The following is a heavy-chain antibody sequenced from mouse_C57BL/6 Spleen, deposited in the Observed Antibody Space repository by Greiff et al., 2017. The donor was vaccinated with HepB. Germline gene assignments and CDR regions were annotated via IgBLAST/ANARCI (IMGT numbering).Heavy chain of an antibody. D-gene: IGHD1-1*01. V-gene: IGHV1-78*01. CDR2: IYPRDGST. CDR3: ARIIYGSSYGRYFDY. J-gene: IGHJ2*01. Sequence: VQLQQSDAELVKPGASVKISCKVSGYTFTDHTIHWMKQRPEQGLEWIGYIYPRDGSTKYNEKFKGKATLTADKSSSTAYMQLNSLTSEDSAVYFCARIIYGSSYGRYFDYWGQGTTLTVSS. CDR1: GYTFTDHT.